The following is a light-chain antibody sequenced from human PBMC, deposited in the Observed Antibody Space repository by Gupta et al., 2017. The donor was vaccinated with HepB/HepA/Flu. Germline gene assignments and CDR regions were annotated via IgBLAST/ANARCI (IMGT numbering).Light chain of an antibody. CDR1: SSNIGSNY. CDR3: AAWDDSLRVGV. J-gene: IGLJ3*02. Sequence: QSVLTQPPSASGTPGQRVPISCSGSSSNIGSNYVYWYQQLPGTAPKLLIYRNNQRPSGVPDRFSGSKSGTSASLAISGLRSEDEADYYCAAWDDSLRVGVFGGGTKLTVL. CDR2: RNN. V-gene: IGLV1-47*01.